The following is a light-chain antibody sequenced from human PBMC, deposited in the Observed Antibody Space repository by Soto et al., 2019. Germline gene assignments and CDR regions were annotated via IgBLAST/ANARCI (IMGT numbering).Light chain of an antibody. CDR1: QSVSSN. Sequence: IVVTQSPATLSLSPGERATPSCRASQSVSSNLAWYQQKPGQAPRLLIYGASTRATGIPARFSGSGSGTEFTLTISSLQSEDCAIYYCQQYHAWPITFGGGTKVDIK. V-gene: IGKV3-15*01. CDR2: GAS. CDR3: QQYHAWPIT. J-gene: IGKJ4*01.